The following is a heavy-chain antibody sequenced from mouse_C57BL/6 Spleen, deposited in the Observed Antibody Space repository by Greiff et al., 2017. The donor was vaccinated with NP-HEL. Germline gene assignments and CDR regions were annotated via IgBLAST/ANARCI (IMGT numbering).Heavy chain of an antibody. CDR2: IDPSDSYT. D-gene: IGHD1-1*01. J-gene: IGHJ4*01. CDR3: ARGPPYYYGRAMDY. Sequence: QVQLQQPGAELVKPGASVKLSYKASGYTFTSYWMQWVKQRPGQGLEWIGEIDPSDSYTNYNQKFKGKATLTVDKPSSTAYMQLSSLTSEDSAVYYCARGPPYYYGRAMDYWGQGTSVTVSS. CDR1: GYTFTSYW. V-gene: IGHV1-50*01.